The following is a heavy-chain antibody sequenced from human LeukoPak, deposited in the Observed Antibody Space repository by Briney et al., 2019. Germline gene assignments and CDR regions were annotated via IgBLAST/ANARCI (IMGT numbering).Heavy chain of an antibody. CDR3: ASFYDEVV. Sequence: PGGSLRLSCAASGFTFSSYAMHWVRQAPGKGLEWVAVISYDGSNKYYADSVKGRFTISRDNAKNSLYLQMNSLRAEDTAVYYCASFYDEVVWGKGTTVTVSS. CDR2: ISYDGSNK. V-gene: IGHV3-30-3*01. J-gene: IGHJ6*04. D-gene: IGHD5/OR15-5a*01. CDR1: GFTFSSYA.